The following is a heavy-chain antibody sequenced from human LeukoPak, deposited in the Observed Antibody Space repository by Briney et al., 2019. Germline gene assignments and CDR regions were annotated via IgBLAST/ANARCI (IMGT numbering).Heavy chain of an antibody. Sequence: PGGSLRLSCAASGFTFSSYSMNWVRQAPGKGLEWVSSISSSSSYIYYADSVKGRFTISRDNAKNSLYLQMNSLRAEDTAVYYCARDPYSSSWWSRGYYYYMDVWGKGTTVTVSS. J-gene: IGHJ6*03. CDR3: ARDPYSSSWWSRGYYYYMDV. CDR1: GFTFSSYS. V-gene: IGHV3-21*01. D-gene: IGHD6-13*01. CDR2: ISSSSSYI.